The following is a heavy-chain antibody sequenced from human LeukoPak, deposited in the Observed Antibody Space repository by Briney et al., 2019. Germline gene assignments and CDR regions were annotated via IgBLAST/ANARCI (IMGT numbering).Heavy chain of an antibody. CDR1: GGSISSSNW. CDR2: IYHSGST. V-gene: IGHV4-4*02. CDR3: AGPFGEKAFGAFDI. Sequence: SETLSLTCAVSGGSISSSNWWSWVRPPPGKGLEWIGEIYHSGSTNYNPSLKSRVTISVDKSKNQFSLKLSSVTAADTAVYYCAGPFGEKAFGAFDIWGQGTMVTVSS. D-gene: IGHD3-10*01. J-gene: IGHJ3*02.